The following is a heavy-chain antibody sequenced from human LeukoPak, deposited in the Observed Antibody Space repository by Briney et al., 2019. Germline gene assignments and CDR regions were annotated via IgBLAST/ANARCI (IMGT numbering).Heavy chain of an antibody. CDR3: ARSPRSSGWYSDY. J-gene: IGHJ4*02. V-gene: IGHV3-33*01. CDR1: GFTFSSYG. CDR2: IWYDGSNK. Sequence: GGSLRLSCAASGFTFSSYGMHWVRQAPGKGPAWVAVIWYDGSNKYYADSVKGRFTISRDNSKNTLYLQMNSLRAEDTAVYYCARSPRSSGWYSDYWGQGALVTVSS. D-gene: IGHD6-19*01.